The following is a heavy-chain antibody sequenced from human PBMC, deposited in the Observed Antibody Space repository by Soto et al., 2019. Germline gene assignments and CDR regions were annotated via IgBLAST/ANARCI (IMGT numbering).Heavy chain of an antibody. CDR1: VYTFTNND. CDR2: MNPGSGDT. Sequence: QVQLVQSGAEVKKPGASVKVSCKASVYTFTNNDVSWVRQATGQGLEWMGWMNPGSGDTGYAQKFQGRVTMTRDISIATAYMELNSLTSEDTAIYYCARMESFGSLNWFDPWGQGTLVTVSS. V-gene: IGHV1-8*02. CDR3: ARMESFGSLNWFDP. J-gene: IGHJ5*02. D-gene: IGHD5-18*01.